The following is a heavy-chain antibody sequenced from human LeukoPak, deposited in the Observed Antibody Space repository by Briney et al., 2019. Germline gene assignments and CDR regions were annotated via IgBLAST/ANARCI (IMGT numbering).Heavy chain of an antibody. CDR3: VVPQWELLN. V-gene: IGHV3-23*01. Sequence: GGSLRLSCAASGFTFSTYTMNWVRQAPGKGLEWVSAISGSGGSTYYADSVKGRFTISRDNSKNTLYLQMNSLRAEDTAVYYCVVPQWELLNWGQGTLVTVSS. CDR2: ISGSGGST. D-gene: IGHD1-26*01. CDR1: GFTFSTYT. J-gene: IGHJ4*02.